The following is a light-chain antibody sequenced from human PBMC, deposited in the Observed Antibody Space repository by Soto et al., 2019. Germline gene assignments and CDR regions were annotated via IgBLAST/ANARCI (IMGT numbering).Light chain of an antibody. Sequence: QSALTQPPSASGSPGQSVTISCTGTSSDVGGYNYVSWYQQHPGKAPKLIIYEVSKRPSGVPDRFSGSKTGKTASLTVTGLQAEDEADYYCSSYAGGNYVFGTGTKLTVL. V-gene: IGLV2-8*01. J-gene: IGLJ1*01. CDR3: SSYAGGNYV. CDR2: EVS. CDR1: SSDVGGYNY.